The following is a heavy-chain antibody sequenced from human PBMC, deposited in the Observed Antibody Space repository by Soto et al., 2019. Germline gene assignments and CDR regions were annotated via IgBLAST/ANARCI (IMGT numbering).Heavy chain of an antibody. CDR2: IYWDDDK. Sequence: QITLKESGPTLVKPTQTLTLTCTFSGFSLSTSGVAVGWIRQPPGKALEWLALIYWDDDKRYSPSLKRRLTITTDTSKHQVVLTMTNMDPVDTATYYCAHRRQGGSYGFDYWGQGTLVTVSS. CDR3: AHRRQGGSYGFDY. J-gene: IGHJ4*02. V-gene: IGHV2-5*02. CDR1: GFSLSTSGVA. D-gene: IGHD1-26*01.